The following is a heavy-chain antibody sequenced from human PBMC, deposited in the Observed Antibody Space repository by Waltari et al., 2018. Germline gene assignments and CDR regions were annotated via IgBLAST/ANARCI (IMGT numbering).Heavy chain of an antibody. CDR1: GFPFSGTA. J-gene: IGHJ4*02. D-gene: IGHD3-3*01. CDR3: AKLRGVVIV. Sequence: EVRLLESGGGLVQPGGSLRLHCPAPGFPFSGTALSWVRQGQGKGREGRSRISGSVGSTDYAVSGKGRITTSKDNTKTSLDLKMISPGAEDAAVYYCAKLRGVVIVWGQGTLVTVSS. V-gene: IGHV3-23*01. CDR2: ISGSVGST.